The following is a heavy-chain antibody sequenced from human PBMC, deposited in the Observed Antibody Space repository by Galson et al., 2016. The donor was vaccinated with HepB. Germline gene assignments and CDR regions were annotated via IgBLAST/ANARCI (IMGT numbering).Heavy chain of an antibody. V-gene: IGHV3-48*02. CDR1: GFNLNSYS. CDR3: ARVVYGSGRYYRFYDY. D-gene: IGHD3-10*01. J-gene: IGHJ4*02. Sequence: SLRLSCAVFGFNLNSYSMNWVRQAPGKGLEWISYITSSSSLIFYADSVKGRFTISRDNARNSLYLQMNILRDEDTAVYYCARVVYGSGRYYRFYDYWGQGTLVTVSS. CDR2: ITSSSSLI.